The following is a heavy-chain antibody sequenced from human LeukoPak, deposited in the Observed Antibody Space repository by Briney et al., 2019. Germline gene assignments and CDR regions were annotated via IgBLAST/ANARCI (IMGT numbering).Heavy chain of an antibody. CDR1: GYTFTSYG. D-gene: IGHD6-19*01. CDR3: ARDQFGYFGDSSGWYMDY. V-gene: IGHV1-18*01. J-gene: IGHJ4*02. Sequence: GASVKVSCKASGYTFTSYGISWVRQAPGQGLEWMGWISAYNGNTNYAQKLQGRVTMTTDTSTGTAYMELRSLRSDDTAVYYCARDQFGYFGDSSGWYMDYWGQGTLVTVSS. CDR2: ISAYNGNT.